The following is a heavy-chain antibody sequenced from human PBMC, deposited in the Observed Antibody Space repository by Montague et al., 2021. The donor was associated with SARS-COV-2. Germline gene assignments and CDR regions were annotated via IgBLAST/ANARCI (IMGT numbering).Heavy chain of an antibody. CDR2: IYWDDDK. Sequence: PALVKPTQTLTLTCTFSGSSLSTSGVGVGWIRQPPGKALEWLALIYWDDDKRYSPSLKSRLTITKDTSKNQVVLTMTNMDPVDTATYYCAHRRGLLLSDAFDXWGQGTMVTVSS. CDR1: GSSLSTSGVG. D-gene: IGHD1-26*01. CDR3: AHRRGLLLSDAFDX. V-gene: IGHV2-5*02. J-gene: IGHJ3*02.